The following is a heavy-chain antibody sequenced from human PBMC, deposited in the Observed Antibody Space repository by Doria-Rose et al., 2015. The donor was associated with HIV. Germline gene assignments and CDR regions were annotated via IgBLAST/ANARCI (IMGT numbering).Heavy chain of an antibody. J-gene: IGHJ4*02. CDR2: IFSDDER. V-gene: IGHV2-26*01. D-gene: IGHD6-13*01. CDR3: ARIKSSRWYHKYYFDF. CDR1: GVSLSSPGMG. Sequence: QITLKESGPVLAKPTENLTLTCTVSGVSLSSPGMGVSWIRQPPGKALEWLANIFSDDERSYKTSLKSRLTISRGTSKSQVVLTMTDMDPVDTATYYCARIKSSRWYHKYYFDFWGQGTLVIVSA.